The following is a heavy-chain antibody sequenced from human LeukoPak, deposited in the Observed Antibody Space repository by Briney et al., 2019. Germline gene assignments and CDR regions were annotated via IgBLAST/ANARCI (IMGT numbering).Heavy chain of an antibody. CDR1: GYSFTSYW. V-gene: IGHV5-51*01. CDR3: ARTTESNYYDSSGHYRYYFDY. CDR2: IYPGDSDT. Sequence: GESLKISCKGSGYSFTSYWIGWVRQMPGKGLEWMGVIYPGDSDTRYSPSFQGQVTISADKSISTAYLQWSSLKASDTAMYYCARTTESNYYDSSGHYRYYFDYWGQGILVTVSS. D-gene: IGHD3-22*01. J-gene: IGHJ4*02.